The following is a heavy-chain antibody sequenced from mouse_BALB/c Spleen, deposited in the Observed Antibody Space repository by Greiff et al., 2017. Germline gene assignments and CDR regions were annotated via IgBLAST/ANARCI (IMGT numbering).Heavy chain of an antibody. CDR2: INPGSGGT. V-gene: IGHV1-54*01. CDR3: ARAYGSSSSYWYFDV. Sequence: QVQLQQSGAELVRPGTSVKVSCKASGYAFTNYLIEWVKQRPGQGLEWIGVINPGSGGTNYNEKFKGKATLTADKSSSTAYMQLSSLTSDDSAVYFCARAYGSSSSYWYFDVWGAGTTVTVSS. D-gene: IGHD1-1*01. J-gene: IGHJ1*01. CDR1: GYAFTNYL.